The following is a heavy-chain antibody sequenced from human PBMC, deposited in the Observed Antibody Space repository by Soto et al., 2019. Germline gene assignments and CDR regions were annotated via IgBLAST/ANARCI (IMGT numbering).Heavy chain of an antibody. Sequence: QMQLVESGGGVVQAGTSLRLSCVASGFTFSSYGFHWVRQRPGKGLEWVAVISNDGQSEYYSASVKGRFSVSRERPGGRVYLTMNRLRTNDTAVYYGAREGPGGGRHFYYGMDVWGQGTTVTVSS. CDR3: AREGPGGGRHFYYGMDV. CDR2: ISNDGQSE. J-gene: IGHJ6*02. D-gene: IGHD1-26*01. CDR1: GFTFSSYG. V-gene: IGHV3-30*03.